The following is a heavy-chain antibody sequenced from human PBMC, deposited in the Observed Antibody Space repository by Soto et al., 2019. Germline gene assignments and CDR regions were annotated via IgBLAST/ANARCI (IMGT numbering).Heavy chain of an antibody. D-gene: IGHD2-2*01. J-gene: IGHJ6*02. CDR1: VFTFSSYS. CDR3: ARGCSSTSCYFRYYGMDV. CDR2: ISSSSSTI. V-gene: IGHV3-48*02. Sequence: RWSLRLSCSASVFTFSSYSMNWLRQAPGKGLEWVSYISSSSSTIYYADSVKGRFTISRDNAKNSLYLQMNSLRDEDTAVYYCARGCSSTSCYFRYYGMDVWGQGTTVTVSS.